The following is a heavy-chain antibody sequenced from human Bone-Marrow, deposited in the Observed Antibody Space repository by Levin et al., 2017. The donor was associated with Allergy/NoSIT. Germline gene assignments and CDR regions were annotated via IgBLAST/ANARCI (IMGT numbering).Heavy chain of an antibody. D-gene: IGHD3-16*01. CDR1: GFTFSSYA. CDR2: ISDSGRST. V-gene: IGHV3-23*01. Sequence: HTGGSLRLSCAASGFTFSSYAMSWVRQAPGKGLEWVSGISDSGRSTVYGDPVKGRFTISRDNSKNTVHLQMNTLRVEDTAVYYCAKDDNSGSGYYTWGNFDYWGRGTLVTVSP. CDR3: AKDDNSGSGYYTWGNFDY. J-gene: IGHJ4*02.